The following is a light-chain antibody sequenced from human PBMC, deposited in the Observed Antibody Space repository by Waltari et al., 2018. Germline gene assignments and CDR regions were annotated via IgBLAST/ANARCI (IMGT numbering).Light chain of an antibody. CDR1: SSDVGGYNY. Sequence: QSALTQPASVSGSPGQSITITCTGTSSDVGGYNYFSWYPQHPGNAPKLVIYDVSNRPSVVYNRFFCNKSGNTASLTISGRQDEDEADYYCSSYTGSSTWVFGGGTKLTVL. V-gene: IGLV2-14*03. CDR3: SSYTGSSTWV. CDR2: DVS. J-gene: IGLJ3*02.